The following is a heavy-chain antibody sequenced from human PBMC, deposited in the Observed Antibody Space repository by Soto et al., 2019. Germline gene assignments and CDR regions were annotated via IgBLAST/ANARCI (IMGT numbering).Heavy chain of an antibody. D-gene: IGHD6-25*01. Sequence: GASVKVSCKASGYTFTDYHIHWVRQAPGQGLEFMGWINANNGGAGSAQQFQGRVTVTRDTSITTVYMELSNLRSDDTAVYYCAREGGSEKMQPSYSWLDTCGQGTLVTVYS. J-gene: IGHJ5*02. V-gene: IGHV1-2*02. CDR3: AREGGSEKMQPSYSWLDT. CDR2: INANNGGA. CDR1: GYTFTDYH.